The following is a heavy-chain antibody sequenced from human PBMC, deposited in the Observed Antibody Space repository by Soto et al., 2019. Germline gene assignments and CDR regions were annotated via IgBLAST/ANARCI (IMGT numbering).Heavy chain of an antibody. CDR2: INPNSGGT. D-gene: IGHD6-6*01. CDR1: GYTFTGYY. Sequence: GASVKVSCKASGYTFTGYYMHWVRQAPGQGLEWMGWINPNSGGTNYAQKFQGWVTMTRDTSISTAYMELSRLRSDDTAVYYCARVGSKGSSSRGPNYYGMDVWGQGTTVTVSS. CDR3: ARVGSKGSSSRGPNYYGMDV. V-gene: IGHV1-2*04. J-gene: IGHJ6*02.